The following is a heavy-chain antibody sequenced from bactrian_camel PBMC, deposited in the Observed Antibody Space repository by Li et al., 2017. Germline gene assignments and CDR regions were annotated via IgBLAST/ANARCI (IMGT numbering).Heavy chain of an antibody. CDR2: IGIDGTT. J-gene: IGHJ4*01. CDR3: AAAQGQWWVPLHEGSFGYWGQGALVFGV. V-gene: IGHV3S55*01. D-gene: IGHD2*01. Sequence: VQLVESGGGSVQAGGSLRLSCTTSRYTFSAFRMGWFRQGPGKEREGVATIGIDGTTWYANSVKGRFTISKDNAKNTAYLQMNGLKPEDSAMYYCAAAQGQWWVPLHEGSFGYWGQGALVFGVWDQGTQVTVS. CDR1: RYTFSAFR.